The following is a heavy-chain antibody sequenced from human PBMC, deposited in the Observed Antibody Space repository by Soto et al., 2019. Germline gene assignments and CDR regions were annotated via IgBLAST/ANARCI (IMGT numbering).Heavy chain of an antibody. CDR3: ARALGSSGWYFAFDI. D-gene: IGHD6-19*01. Sequence: ASQTLSLTCAVYGGSFSGYYWSWIRQPPGKGLEWIGEINHSGSTNYNPSLKSRVTISVDTSKNQFSLKLSSVTAADTAVYYCARALGSSGWYFAFDIWGQGTMVTVSS. J-gene: IGHJ3*02. CDR2: INHSGST. V-gene: IGHV4-34*09. CDR1: GGSFSGYY.